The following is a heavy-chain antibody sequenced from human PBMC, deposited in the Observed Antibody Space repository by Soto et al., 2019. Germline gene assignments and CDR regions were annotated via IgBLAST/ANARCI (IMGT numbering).Heavy chain of an antibody. CDR1: GFTFSSYG. CDR2: INDSGDT. Sequence: GGSLILSCAASGFTFSSYGMSWVRQAPGKGLEWVSSINDSGDTYYGDSVKGRFTISRDNSKNTLYLQVNSLSAEDTAVYYCAKRVAYSSSSAYFDYWAQGTLVIVSS. J-gene: IGHJ4*02. D-gene: IGHD6-6*01. V-gene: IGHV3-23*01. CDR3: AKRVAYSSSSAYFDY.